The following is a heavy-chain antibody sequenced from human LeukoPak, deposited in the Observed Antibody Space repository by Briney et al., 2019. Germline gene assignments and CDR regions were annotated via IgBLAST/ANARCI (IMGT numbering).Heavy chain of an antibody. V-gene: IGHV1-69*04. CDR1: GGTFSSYA. CDR3: ASNYYDSSGYSYYFDY. Sequence: SVKVSCKASGGTFSSYAISWVRQAPGQGLEWMGRIIPILGIANYAQKFQGRVTITADKSTSTAYMELSSLRSEDTAVYYRASNYYDSSGYSYYFDYWGQGTLVTVSS. CDR2: IIPILGIA. J-gene: IGHJ4*02. D-gene: IGHD3-22*01.